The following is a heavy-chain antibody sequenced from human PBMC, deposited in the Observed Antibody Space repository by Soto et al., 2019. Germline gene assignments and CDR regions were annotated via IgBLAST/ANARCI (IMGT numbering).Heavy chain of an antibody. J-gene: IGHJ4*02. CDR1: GGSISRGGDY. CDR2: IYYSGST. CDR3: ARRVGATKGWGY. Sequence: QVQLQESGPGLVKPSQTLSLTCTVSGGSISRGGDYWSWIRQHPGKGLEWIGYIYYSGSTYYNPSLKSRVTISVDTSKNQFSLKLSSVTAADTAVYYCARRVGATKGWGYWGQGTLVTVSS. D-gene: IGHD1-26*01. V-gene: IGHV4-31*03.